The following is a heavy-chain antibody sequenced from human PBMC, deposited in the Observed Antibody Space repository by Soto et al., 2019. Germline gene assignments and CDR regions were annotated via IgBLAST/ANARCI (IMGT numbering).Heavy chain of an antibody. CDR3: ARFYYDSGYDAFDI. J-gene: IGHJ3*02. CDR1: GGSISSSSYY. V-gene: IGHV4-39*01. Sequence: SETLSLTCTVSGGSISSSSYYWGWIRQPPGKGLEWIGSIYYSGSTYYNPSLKSRVTISVDTSKNQFSLKLSSVTAADTAVYYCARFYYDSGYDAFDIWGQGTMVTVSS. D-gene: IGHD3-22*01. CDR2: IYYSGST.